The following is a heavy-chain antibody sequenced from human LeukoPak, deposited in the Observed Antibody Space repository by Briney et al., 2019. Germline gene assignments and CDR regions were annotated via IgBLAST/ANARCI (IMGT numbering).Heavy chain of an antibody. D-gene: IGHD3-10*01. CDR2: IYSDNT. CDR3: ARTVRPVYMDV. J-gene: IGHJ6*03. V-gene: IGHV3-53*01. Sequence: PGGSLRLSCTVSGFTVSSNSMSWVRQAPGKGLEWVSFIYSDNTHYSDSVKGRFTISRDNSKNTLYLQMNSLRAEETAVYYCARTVRPVYMDVWGKGTTVTVSS. CDR1: GFTVSSNS.